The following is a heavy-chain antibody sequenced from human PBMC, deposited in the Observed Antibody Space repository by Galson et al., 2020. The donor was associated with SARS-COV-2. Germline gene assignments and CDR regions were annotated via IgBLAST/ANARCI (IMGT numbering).Heavy chain of an antibody. V-gene: IGHV3-21*01. D-gene: IGHD5-18*01. CDR1: GFPFSTYS. CDR2: ISTSSSYT. J-gene: IGHJ6*02. Sequence: NSGGSLRPSCAASGFPFSTYSMNWVRLAPGKGLEWVSSISTSSSYTYYVDSVKGRFSISRDNPRNSLYLQMNSLRAEDTAVYYCARDEGIRGYNYGRLYYGMDVWGQGTTVTVCS. CDR3: ARDEGIRGYNYGRLYYGMDV.